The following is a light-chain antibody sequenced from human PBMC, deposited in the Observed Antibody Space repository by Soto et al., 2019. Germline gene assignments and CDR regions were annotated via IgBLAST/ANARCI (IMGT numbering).Light chain of an antibody. Sequence: EIVMTQSPATLSVSPGERATLSCRASQSVTSNLAWYQQKPGQAPRLLIYGAXTRXTGIPARFSGSGSETDFTLTISRLEPEDFAGYYCQHYGRGFGGGTKVDIK. CDR3: QHYGRG. CDR1: QSVTSN. V-gene: IGKV3-15*01. J-gene: IGKJ4*01. CDR2: GAX.